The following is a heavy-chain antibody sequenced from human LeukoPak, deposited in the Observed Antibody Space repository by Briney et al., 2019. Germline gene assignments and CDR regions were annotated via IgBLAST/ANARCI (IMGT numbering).Heavy chain of an antibody. CDR1: GFTFSSYS. J-gene: IGHJ6*03. D-gene: IGHD1-1*01. CDR3: ATTRAPSNGRVLYYMDV. Sequence: GGSLRLSCAASGFTFSSYSMSWVRQAPGKRLEWVSSIISSSSHIYYADSVKGRFTISRDNAKNSLYLQMNSLRAEDTAVYYCATTRAPSNGRVLYYMDVWGKGTTVTVSS. V-gene: IGHV3-21*01. CDR2: IISSSSHI.